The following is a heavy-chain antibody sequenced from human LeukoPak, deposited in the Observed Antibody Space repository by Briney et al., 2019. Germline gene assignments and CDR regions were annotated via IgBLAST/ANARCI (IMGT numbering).Heavy chain of an antibody. Sequence: KPGESLKISCKGSGYSFTSYWIGWVRQMPGKGLEWMGIIYPGDSDTRYSPSFQGQVTISADKSISTAYLQWSSLKASDTAMYYCARRSDYVWGSYRLAYYFDYWGQGTLVTVSS. V-gene: IGHV5-51*03. D-gene: IGHD3-16*02. CDR3: ARRSDYVWGSYRLAYYFDY. J-gene: IGHJ4*02. CDR1: GYSFTSYW. CDR2: IYPGDSDT.